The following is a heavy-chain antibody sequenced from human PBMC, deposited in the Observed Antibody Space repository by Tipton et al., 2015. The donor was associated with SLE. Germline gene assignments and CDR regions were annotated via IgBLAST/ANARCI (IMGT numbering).Heavy chain of an antibody. Sequence: SLRLSCATSGFTFSNYEMNWVRQAPGKGLEWISYISSAGNAIYYADSVRGRFTISRDNSKNTLYVQMNSLRAEDTAVYFCASGTGAYFDNWGQGTLVTVSS. CDR3: ASGTGAYFDN. CDR1: GFTFSNYE. D-gene: IGHD7-27*01. V-gene: IGHV3-48*03. J-gene: IGHJ4*02. CDR2: ISSAGNAI.